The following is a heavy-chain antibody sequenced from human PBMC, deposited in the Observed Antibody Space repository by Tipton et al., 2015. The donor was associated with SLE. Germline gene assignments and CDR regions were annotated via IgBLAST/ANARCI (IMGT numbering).Heavy chain of an antibody. D-gene: IGHD6-19*01. J-gene: IGHJ4*02. CDR3: ARSPTSGWEYYFDF. V-gene: IGHV4-59*08. Sequence: TLSLTCTVSGDSIISSYWSWIRQPPGKGLEWIGYIYYSGTTNYNPSLKSRVTISVDRSKNQFSLRLTSVTAADTAVYYCARSPTSGWEYYFDFWGQGTLVTVSS. CDR1: GDSIISSY. CDR2: IYYSGTT.